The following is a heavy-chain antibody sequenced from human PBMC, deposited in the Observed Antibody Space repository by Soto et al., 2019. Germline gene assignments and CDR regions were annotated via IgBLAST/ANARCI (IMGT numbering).Heavy chain of an antibody. CDR1: GFTFSSYS. D-gene: IGHD1-26*01. CDR2: ISSSSSYI. V-gene: IGHV3-21*01. Sequence: EVQLVESGGGLVKPGGSLRLSCAASGFTFSSYSMNWVRQAPGKGPEWVSSISSSSSYIYYADSVKGRFTISRDNAKNSLYLQMNSLRAEDTAVYYCASIVGATRGYWGQGTLVTVSS. J-gene: IGHJ4*02. CDR3: ASIVGATRGY.